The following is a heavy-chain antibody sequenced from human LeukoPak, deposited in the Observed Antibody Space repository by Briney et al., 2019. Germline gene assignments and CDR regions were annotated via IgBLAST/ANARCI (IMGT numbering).Heavy chain of an antibody. CDR1: GGSISSGGHS. Sequence: SETLSLTCAVSGGSISSGGHSWSWIRQPPGKGLEWIGYIYYSGSTNYNPSLKSRVTISVDTSKNQFSLKLTSVTAADTAVYYCARGGSWFDPWGQGTLVTVSS. D-gene: IGHD3-10*01. J-gene: IGHJ5*02. V-gene: IGHV4-61*08. CDR3: ARGGSWFDP. CDR2: IYYSGST.